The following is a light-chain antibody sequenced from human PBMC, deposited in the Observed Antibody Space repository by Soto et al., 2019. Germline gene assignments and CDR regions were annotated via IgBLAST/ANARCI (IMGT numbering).Light chain of an antibody. CDR3: QHGST. CDR1: QSVSSSY. J-gene: IGKJ2*01. CDR2: GAS. Sequence: EIVLTQSPGTLSLSPGERATLSCRASQSVSSSYLAWYQQKPGQAPRLLIYGASSSGTGIPDRFSGSGSGTDFTLTISRLEPEDLAVYYCQHGSTFGQGTKLEIK. V-gene: IGKV3-20*01.